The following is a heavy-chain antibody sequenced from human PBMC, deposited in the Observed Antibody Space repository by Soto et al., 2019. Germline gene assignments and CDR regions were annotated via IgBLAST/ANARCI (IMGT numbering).Heavy chain of an antibody. J-gene: IGHJ5*02. CDR2: ISSSGSTI. CDR1: GFTFSSYE. V-gene: IGHV3-48*03. D-gene: IGHD7-27*01. CDR3: ARDALLGGPRWFDP. Sequence: GGSLRLSCAASGFTFSSYEMNWVRQAPGKGLEWVSYISSSGSTIFYADSVKGRFTISRDNAKNSLYLQMNSLRAEDTAVYYCARDALLGGPRWFDPWGHGTLVTVSS.